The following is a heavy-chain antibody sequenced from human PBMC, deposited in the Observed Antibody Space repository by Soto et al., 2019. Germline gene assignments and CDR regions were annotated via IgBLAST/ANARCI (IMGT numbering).Heavy chain of an antibody. V-gene: IGHV3-23*01. J-gene: IGHJ3*02. CDR3: AKEGPVYSSSWYHAFDI. CDR2: ISGSGGST. Sequence: GGSLRLSCAASGFTFSSYAMSWVRQAPGKGLEWVSAISGSGGSTYYADSVKGRFTISRDNSKNTLYLQMNSLRAEDTAVYYCAKEGPVYSSSWYHAFDIWGQGTMVTVSS. D-gene: IGHD6-13*01. CDR1: GFTFSSYA.